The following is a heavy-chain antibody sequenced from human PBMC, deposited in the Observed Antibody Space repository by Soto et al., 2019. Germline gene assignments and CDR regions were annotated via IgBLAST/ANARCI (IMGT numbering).Heavy chain of an antibody. CDR2: ISSSSYI. CDR1: GFTFSSYS. D-gene: IGHD6-13*01. V-gene: IGHV3-21*01. J-gene: IGHJ4*02. Sequence: GSLRLSCAASGFTFSSYSMNWVRQAPGKGLEWVSSISSSSYIYYADSVKGRFTISRDNAKNSLYLQMNSLRAEDTAVYYCARGPRIAAAGGIDYWGQGTLVTVSS. CDR3: ARGPRIAAAGGIDY.